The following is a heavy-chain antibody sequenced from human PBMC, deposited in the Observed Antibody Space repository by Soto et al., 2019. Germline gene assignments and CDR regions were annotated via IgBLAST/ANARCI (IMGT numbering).Heavy chain of an antibody. CDR2: ISYDGSNK. D-gene: IGHD6-13*01. CDR3: AKDQNIAAAASPFDY. J-gene: IGHJ4*02. Sequence: HPGGSLRLSCAASGFTFSSYGMHWVRQAPGKGLEWVAVISYDGSNKYYADSVKGRFTISRDNSKNTLYLQMNSLRAEDTAVYYCAKDQNIAAAASPFDYWGQGTLVTVSS. CDR1: GFTFSSYG. V-gene: IGHV3-30*18.